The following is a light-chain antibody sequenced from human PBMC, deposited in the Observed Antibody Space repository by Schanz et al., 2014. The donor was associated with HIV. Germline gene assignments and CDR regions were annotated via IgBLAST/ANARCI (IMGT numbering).Light chain of an antibody. CDR1: SSDVGGYNY. J-gene: IGLJ3*02. CDR2: DVN. CDR3: SSYAATSNVL. V-gene: IGLV2-14*01. Sequence: QSALTQPASVSGSPGQSITISCTGTSSDVGGYNYVSWYQQHPGKPPKLMIYDVNNRPSGVSNRFSGSKSGNTASLTISGLQAEDEADYYCSSYAATSNVLFGGGTKLTVL.